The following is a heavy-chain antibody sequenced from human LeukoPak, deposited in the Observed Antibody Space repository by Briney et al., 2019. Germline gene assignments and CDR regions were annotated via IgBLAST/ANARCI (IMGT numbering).Heavy chain of an antibody. V-gene: IGHV3-21*04. J-gene: IGHJ6*03. Sequence: GGSLRLSCAASGFTFSSYSMNWVRQAPGKGLEWVSSISSSSSYIYYADSVKGRFTISRDNSKNSLYLQMNSLRTEDTALYYCAKDGYYYGSGSYRPPPYYYYYMDVWGKGTTVTISS. D-gene: IGHD3-10*01. CDR3: AKDGYYYGSGSYRPPPYYYYYMDV. CDR2: ISSSSSYI. CDR1: GFTFSSYS.